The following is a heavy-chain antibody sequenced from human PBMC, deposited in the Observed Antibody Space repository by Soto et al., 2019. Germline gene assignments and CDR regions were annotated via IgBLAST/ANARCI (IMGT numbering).Heavy chain of an antibody. CDR1: GFTFDDYA. V-gene: IGHV3-9*01. CDR3: AKVRSDGFHCSSTSCYYDY. J-gene: IGHJ4*02. Sequence: GGSLRLSCAASGFTFDDYAMHWVRQAPGKGLEWVSGISWNSGSIGYADSVKGRFTISRDNAKNSLYLQMNSLRAEDTALYYCAKVRSDGFHCSSTSCYYDYWGQGTLVTVSS. CDR2: ISWNSGSI. D-gene: IGHD2-2*01.